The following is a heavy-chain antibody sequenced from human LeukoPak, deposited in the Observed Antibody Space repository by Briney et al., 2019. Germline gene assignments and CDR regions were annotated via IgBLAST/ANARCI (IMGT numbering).Heavy chain of an antibody. V-gene: IGHV1-8*03. Sequence: ASVKVSCKASGYTFTSYDINWVRQATGQGLEWMGWMNPNSGNTGYAQKFQGRVAITRNTSISTAYMELSSLRSEDTAVYYCARGAYSSSWYHYYYYMDVWGKGTTVTVSS. CDR2: MNPNSGNT. D-gene: IGHD6-13*01. CDR3: ARGAYSSSWYHYYYYMDV. CDR1: GYTFTSYD. J-gene: IGHJ6*03.